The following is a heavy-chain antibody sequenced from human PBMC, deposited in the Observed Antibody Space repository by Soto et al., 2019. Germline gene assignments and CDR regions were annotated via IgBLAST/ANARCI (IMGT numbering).Heavy chain of an antibody. D-gene: IGHD2-2*02. J-gene: IGHJ4*02. Sequence: HPGGSLRLSCAASGFTFSSYAMSWVRQAPGKGLEWVSAISGSGGSTYYADSVKGRFTISRDNSKNTLFLQMNSLRAEDTAVYYCAKDSTIPPYCYTTSCYIDYWGQGTLVTVSS. CDR3: AKDSTIPPYCYTTSCYIDY. CDR2: ISGSGGST. V-gene: IGHV3-23*01. CDR1: GFTFSSYA.